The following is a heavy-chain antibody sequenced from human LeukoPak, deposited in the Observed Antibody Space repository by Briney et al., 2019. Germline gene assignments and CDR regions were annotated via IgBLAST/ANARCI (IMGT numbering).Heavy chain of an antibody. CDR1: GFTFSTYS. Sequence: GGSLRLSCTASGFTFSTYSMNWVRQAPGKGLEWVSYISIGSTYVYYADSVKGRSTISRDNAKNSLYLQMNSLRDEDTAVYYCASAGSGLYWGQGTLVTVSS. V-gene: IGHV3-48*02. D-gene: IGHD6-19*01. CDR2: ISIGSTYV. J-gene: IGHJ4*02. CDR3: ASAGSGLY.